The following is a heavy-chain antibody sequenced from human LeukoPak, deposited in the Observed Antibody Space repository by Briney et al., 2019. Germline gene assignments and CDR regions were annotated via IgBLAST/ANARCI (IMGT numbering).Heavy chain of an antibody. V-gene: IGHV1-69-2*01. J-gene: IGHJ4*02. CDR2: VDPEDGET. D-gene: IGHD3-10*01. CDR3: AAMVRADY. Sequence: ASVKVSCKVSGYTFTDYYMHWVQQAPGKGLEWMGLVDPEDGETIYAEKFQGRVTMTADTSTDTAYMELSSLRSEDTAVYYCAAMVRADYWGQGTLVTVSS. CDR1: GYTFTDYY.